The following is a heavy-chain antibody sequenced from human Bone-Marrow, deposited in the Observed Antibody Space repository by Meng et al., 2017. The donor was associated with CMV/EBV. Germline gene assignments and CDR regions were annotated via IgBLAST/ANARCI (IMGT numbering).Heavy chain of an antibody. J-gene: IGHJ4*02. CDR3: ARAYYDSSALFPY. Sequence: ASVKVSCKASGYSFTSYDINWVRQATGQGLERMGWMNPKSGNTVYAQRFQGRVTMTTDTSTSTAYMELRSLRSDDTAVYYCARAYYDSSALFPYWGQGTLVTVYS. D-gene: IGHD3-22*01. CDR2: MNPKSGNT. V-gene: IGHV1-8*01. CDR1: GYSFTSYD.